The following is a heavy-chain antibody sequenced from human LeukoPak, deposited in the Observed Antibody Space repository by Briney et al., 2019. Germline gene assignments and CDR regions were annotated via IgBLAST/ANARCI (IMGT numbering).Heavy chain of an antibody. D-gene: IGHD6-19*01. CDR2: ISAYNGNT. J-gene: IGHJ3*02. CDR1: GYTFTSYG. V-gene: IGHV1-18*01. Sequence: ASVKVSCKASGYTFTSYGISWVRQAPGQGLEWMGWISAYNGNTNYAQKLQGRVTMTTDTSTSTAYMELRSLRSDDTAVYYCASPIPSGQSIHAFDIWGQGTMVTVSS. CDR3: ASPIPSGQSIHAFDI.